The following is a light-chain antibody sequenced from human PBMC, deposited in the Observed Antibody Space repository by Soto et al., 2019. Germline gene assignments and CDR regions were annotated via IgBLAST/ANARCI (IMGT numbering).Light chain of an antibody. CDR1: SSNIGSNY. CDR2: RNN. CDR3: AAWNDSLSANYV. Sequence: QSVLTQPPSASGTPGQRVTISCSRSSSNIGSNYVYWYQQLPGTAPKLLIYRNNQRPSGVPDRFSGSKSGTSASLAITGLRSEDEADYYCAAWNDSLSANYVFGTGTKLTVL. J-gene: IGLJ1*01. V-gene: IGLV1-47*01.